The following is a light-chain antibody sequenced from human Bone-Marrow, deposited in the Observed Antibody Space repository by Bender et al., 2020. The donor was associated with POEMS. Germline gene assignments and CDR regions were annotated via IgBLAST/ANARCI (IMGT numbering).Light chain of an antibody. CDR1: KLGEEY. J-gene: IGLJ2*01. CDR2: QDT. Sequence: SYELTQPPSVSVSPGQTATITCSGEKLGEEYACWYQQKPGQSPVVVIYQDTKRPSGIPERFSGSTSGNTASLTISGLQAEDEADYYCSSFTSSSTPVIFGGGTKLTVL. V-gene: IGLV3-1*01. CDR3: SSFTSSSTPVI.